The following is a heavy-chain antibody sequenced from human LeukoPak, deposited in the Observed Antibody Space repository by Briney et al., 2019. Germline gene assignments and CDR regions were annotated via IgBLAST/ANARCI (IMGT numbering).Heavy chain of an antibody. D-gene: IGHD6-13*01. Sequence: GGSLRLSCAASGFTFDDYAMHWVRQAPGKDLEWVSGISWNSGSIGYADSVKGRFTISRDNAKNSLYLQMNSLRAEDTALYYCAKGAYSHYYMDVWGKGTTVTVSS. CDR1: GFTFDDYA. J-gene: IGHJ6*03. V-gene: IGHV3-9*01. CDR2: ISWNSGSI. CDR3: AKGAYSHYYMDV.